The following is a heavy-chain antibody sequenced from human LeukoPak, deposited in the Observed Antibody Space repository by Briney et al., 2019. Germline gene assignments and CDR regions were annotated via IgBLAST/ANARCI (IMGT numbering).Heavy chain of an antibody. CDR2: TYYRSKWHN. Sequence: SQTLSLTCAISGDSLSSNSAAWNWIRLSPSRGLEWLGRTYYRSKWHNDYTLSVKSRITINPDTSKNQFSLQLNSVTPEDMAVYYCARSAGHFDYWGQGTLVTVSS. CDR1: GDSLSSNSAA. V-gene: IGHV6-1*01. J-gene: IGHJ4*02. CDR3: ARSAGHFDY.